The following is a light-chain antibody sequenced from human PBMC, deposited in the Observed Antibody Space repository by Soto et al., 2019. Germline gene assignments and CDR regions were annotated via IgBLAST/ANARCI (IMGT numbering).Light chain of an antibody. CDR3: QQYDSSPYT. V-gene: IGKV3-20*01. CDR2: GAS. CDR1: QSLTSYY. J-gene: IGKJ2*01. Sequence: EIVLTQSPGTLSLSPGDRATLSCRASQSLTSYYLAWYQQRPGQAPRLLISGASTRATGIPDRFTGTGSGADFTLTISRLEPEDFAVYYCQQYDSSPYTFGQGTQVDI.